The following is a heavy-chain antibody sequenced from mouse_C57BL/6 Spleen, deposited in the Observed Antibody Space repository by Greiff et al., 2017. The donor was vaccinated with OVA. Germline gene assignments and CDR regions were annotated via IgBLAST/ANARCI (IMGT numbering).Heavy chain of an antibody. D-gene: IGHD1-1*01. CDR2: IYPGDGDT. CDR3: ASGTTVVAYYFDD. J-gene: IGHJ2*01. CDR1: GYAFSSSW. V-gene: IGHV1-82*01. Sequence: QVQLKESGPELVKPGASVKISCKASGYAFSSSWMNWVKQRPGKGLEWIGRIYPGDGDTNYNGKFKGKATLTADKSSSTAYMQLSSLTSEESAVYFCASGTTVVAYYFDDWGQGTTLTVSS.